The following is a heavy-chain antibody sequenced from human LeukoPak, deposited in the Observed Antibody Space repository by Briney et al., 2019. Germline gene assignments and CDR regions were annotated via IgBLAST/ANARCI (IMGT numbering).Heavy chain of an antibody. J-gene: IGHJ3*02. Sequence: PGGFLRLSCAASGFTFSSYSMNWVRQAPGKGLEWVSSISSSSSYIYYADSVKGRFTISRDNAKNSLYLQMNSLRAEDTAVYCCARDPYSSGSDAFDIWGQGTMATVSS. CDR2: ISSSSSYI. CDR1: GFTFSSYS. D-gene: IGHD6-19*01. V-gene: IGHV3-21*01. CDR3: ARDPYSSGSDAFDI.